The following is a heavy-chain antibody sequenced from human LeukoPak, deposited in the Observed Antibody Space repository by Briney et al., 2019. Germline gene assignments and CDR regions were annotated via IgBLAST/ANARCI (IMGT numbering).Heavy chain of an antibody. CDR1: GITLSNYA. D-gene: IGHD5-12*01. CDR3: AKGRSGYDLDY. J-gene: IGHJ4*02. V-gene: IGHV3-23*01. CDR2: ISESGGST. Sequence: GGSLRLSCVVSGITLSNYAMSWVRQAPGKGLEWVSGISESGGSTKYADSVKGRFTISRDNSKNTLYLQMNSLRAEDTAVYYCAKGRSGYDLDYWGQGTLVTVSS.